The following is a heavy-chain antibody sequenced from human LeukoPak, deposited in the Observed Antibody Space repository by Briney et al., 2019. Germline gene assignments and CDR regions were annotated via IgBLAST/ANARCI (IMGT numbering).Heavy chain of an antibody. CDR2: IIPILGIA. V-gene: IGHV1-69*04. D-gene: IGHD7-27*01. CDR3: ASTGPGDTGYFDY. J-gene: IGHJ4*02. Sequence: SVKVSCKASGGTFSSYAISWVRQAPGQGLEWMGRIIPILGIANYAQKFQGRVTITADKSTSTAYMGLSSLRSEDTAVYYCASTGPGDTGYFDYWGQGTLVTVSS. CDR1: GGTFSSYA.